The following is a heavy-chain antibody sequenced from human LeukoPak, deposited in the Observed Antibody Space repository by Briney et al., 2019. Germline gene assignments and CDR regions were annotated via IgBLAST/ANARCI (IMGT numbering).Heavy chain of an antibody. Sequence: SATLSLTCTVSGGSISSSSHYWGWIRQPPGKGLEWIGYMYNSGITSYNPSLKSRVTMSVDTSKNQFSLKLSSVTAADTAVYYCARHRDIDGMDVWGQGTTVTVSS. CDR1: GGSISSSSHY. J-gene: IGHJ6*02. D-gene: IGHD5-12*01. CDR2: MYNSGIT. V-gene: IGHV4-61*05. CDR3: ARHRDIDGMDV.